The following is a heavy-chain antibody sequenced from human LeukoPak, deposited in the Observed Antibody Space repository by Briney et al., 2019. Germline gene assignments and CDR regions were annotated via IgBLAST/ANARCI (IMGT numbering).Heavy chain of an antibody. D-gene: IGHD3-9*01. CDR3: ARARYFDWLHYYYYGMDV. J-gene: IGHJ6*02. CDR2: INHSGST. Sequence: SETLSLTCAVYGGSFSGYYWSWIRQPPGKGLEWIGEINHSGSTNYNPSLKSRVTISADTSKNQFSLKLSSVTAADTAVYYCARARYFDWLHYYYYGMDVWGQGTTVTVSS. V-gene: IGHV4-34*01. CDR1: GGSFSGYY.